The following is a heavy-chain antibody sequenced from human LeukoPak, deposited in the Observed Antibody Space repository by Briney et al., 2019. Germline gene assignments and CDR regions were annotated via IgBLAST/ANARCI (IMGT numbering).Heavy chain of an antibody. CDR3: VRESERSGWFDH. CDR2: ISGDGGST. Sequence: GGSLRLSCAAPGLITDDYAIHWFRQAPGKGLEWVSLISGDGGSTFYADSVRGRFTISRDNSKNSLSLQMSSLRSEDTALYFCVRESERSGWFDHWGQGTLVTVSS. CDR1: GLITDDYA. J-gene: IGHJ5*02. D-gene: IGHD1-26*01. V-gene: IGHV3-43*02.